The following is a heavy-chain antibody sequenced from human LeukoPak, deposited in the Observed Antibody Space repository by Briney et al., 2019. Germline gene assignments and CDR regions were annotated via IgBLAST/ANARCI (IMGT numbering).Heavy chain of an antibody. CDR3: ASPVGPTHAFDI. Sequence: PSGTLSLTCPVSGASISNSNWWSWVRRPPGKGLEWIGEIYHSGSTNYNPSLKSRVTISVDKSKNQFSLKLSSVTAADTAVYYCASPVGPTHAFDIWGQGTMVTVSS. D-gene: IGHD1-26*01. CDR2: IYHSGST. J-gene: IGHJ3*02. V-gene: IGHV4-4*02. CDR1: GASISNSNW.